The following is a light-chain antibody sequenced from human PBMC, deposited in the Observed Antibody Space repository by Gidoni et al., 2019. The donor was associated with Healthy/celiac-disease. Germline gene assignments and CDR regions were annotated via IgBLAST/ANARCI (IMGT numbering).Light chain of an antibody. Sequence: SYVLTQPPSVSVAPGQTARITCGGNNIGSKSVHWYQQKPGQAPVLVVYDDSDRPSGIPGRFSGSNSGNTATLTISRVEAGDEADYYCQVWDSSSDHPLYVFGTGTKVTVL. CDR3: QVWDSSSDHPLYV. V-gene: IGLV3-21*02. CDR1: NIGSKS. J-gene: IGLJ1*01. CDR2: DDS.